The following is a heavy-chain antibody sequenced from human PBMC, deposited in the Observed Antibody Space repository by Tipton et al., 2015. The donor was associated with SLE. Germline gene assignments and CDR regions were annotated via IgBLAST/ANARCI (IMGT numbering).Heavy chain of an antibody. CDR2: IYYTGIA. Sequence: TLSLTCTVSGGSISRYYWSWIRQPPGKGLEWIGYIYYTGIANYNPSLKGRVTMSIDTSKNQFSLKLSSVTAADTAVYYCAKDSGTYYFDFWGQGVLVNVSS. D-gene: IGHD1-26*01. V-gene: IGHV4-59*01. J-gene: IGHJ4*02. CDR1: GGSISRYY. CDR3: AKDSGTYYFDF.